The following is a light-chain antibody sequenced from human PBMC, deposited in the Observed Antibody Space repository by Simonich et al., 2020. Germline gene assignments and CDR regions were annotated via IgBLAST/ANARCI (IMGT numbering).Light chain of an antibody. CDR1: SSDVGSYNL. V-gene: IGLV2-23*01. CDR3: CSYAGSSTLV. CDR2: EGS. J-gene: IGLJ3*02. Sequence: QSALTQPASVSGSPGQSITIYCTGTSSDVGSYNLVSWYQQHPGKAPKLMIYEGSKRPSGVVNRVSGSKSGNTASLTISGLQAEDEADYYCCSYAGSSTLVFGGGTKLTVL.